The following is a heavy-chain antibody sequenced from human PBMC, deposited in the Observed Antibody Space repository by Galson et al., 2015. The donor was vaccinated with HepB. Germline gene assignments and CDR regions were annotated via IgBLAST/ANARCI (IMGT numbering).Heavy chain of an antibody. D-gene: IGHD6-13*01. CDR2: ISSSSSYI. J-gene: IGHJ4*02. CDR3: ARDWLSSSWYLVY. CDR1: GFTFSSYS. Sequence: SLRLSCAASGFTFSSYSMNWVRQAPGKGLEWVSSISSSSSYIYYADSVKGRFTISRDNAKNSLYLQMNSLRAEDTAVYYCARDWLSSSWYLVYWGQGTLVTVSS. V-gene: IGHV3-21*01.